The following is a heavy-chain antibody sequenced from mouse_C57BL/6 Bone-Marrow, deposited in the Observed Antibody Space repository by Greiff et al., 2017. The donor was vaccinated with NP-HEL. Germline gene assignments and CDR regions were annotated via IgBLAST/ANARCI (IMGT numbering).Heavy chain of an antibody. Sequence: DVKLQESGAELVRPGASVKLSCTASGFNIKDDYMHWVKQRPEQGLEWIGWLDPENGDTEYASKFQGKATITADTSSTTAYLQLSSLTSEDTAGYYCTSTAYAMDYWGQGTSVTVSS. D-gene: IGHD1-2*01. CDR3: TSTAYAMDY. CDR1: GFNIKDDY. V-gene: IGHV14-4*01. J-gene: IGHJ4*01. CDR2: LDPENGDT.